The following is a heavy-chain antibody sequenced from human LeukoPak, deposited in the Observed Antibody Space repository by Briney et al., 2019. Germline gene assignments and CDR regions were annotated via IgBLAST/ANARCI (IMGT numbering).Heavy chain of an antibody. CDR2: INTNTGNP. CDR3: ARGFTDHYDILTGYYGGIFDY. J-gene: IGHJ4*02. Sequence: ASVKVSCKASGYTVTTYAINWGRQAPGPGLEGMGWINTNTGNPTYAQAFTGRFVFSLDTSVSTAYLQISSLKTEDTAVYYCARGFTDHYDILTGYYGGIFDYWGQGTLVTVSS. CDR1: GYTVTTYA. V-gene: IGHV7-4-1*02. D-gene: IGHD3-9*01.